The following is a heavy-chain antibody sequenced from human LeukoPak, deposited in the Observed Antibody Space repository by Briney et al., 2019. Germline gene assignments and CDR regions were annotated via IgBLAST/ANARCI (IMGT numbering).Heavy chain of an antibody. CDR3: ARHRYYYDSSGYPAWVDY. Sequence: SETLSLTCAVYGGSFSGYYWSWIRQPPGKGLEWIGEINHSGSTNYNPSLKSRVTISVDTSKNQFSLKLSSVTAADTAVYYCARHRYYYDSSGYPAWVDYWGQGTLVTVSS. CDR2: INHSGST. V-gene: IGHV4-34*01. J-gene: IGHJ4*02. D-gene: IGHD3-22*01. CDR1: GGSFSGYY.